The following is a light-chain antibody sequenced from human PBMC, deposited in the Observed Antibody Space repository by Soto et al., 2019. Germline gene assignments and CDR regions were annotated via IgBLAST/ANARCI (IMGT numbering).Light chain of an antibody. CDR1: SSDVGNYNY. Sequence: QSALTQPASVSGSPGQSITISCTGTSSDVGNYNYVSWYQQHPGKAPKLMIYEVSNRPSGVSNRFSGSKSGNTASLTMSGLQAEDEADYYCSSYSATNTLVFGGGTKVTVL. V-gene: IGLV2-14*01. CDR2: EVS. CDR3: SSYSATNTLV. J-gene: IGLJ1*01.